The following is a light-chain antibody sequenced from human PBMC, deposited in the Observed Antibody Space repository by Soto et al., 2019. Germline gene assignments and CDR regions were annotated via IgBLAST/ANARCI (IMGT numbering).Light chain of an antibody. V-gene: IGKV1-39*01. CDR1: QSIYTY. CDR3: QQTYSTPLT. Sequence: DIQMTQSPPSLSASVGDRVTITCRATQSIYTYLSWYQQKPGKAPKLLISAASSLESGVPSRFSGSGSGTDFSLTISSLQPEDFATYYCQQTYSTPLTVGGGTKVDIK. CDR2: AAS. J-gene: IGKJ4*01.